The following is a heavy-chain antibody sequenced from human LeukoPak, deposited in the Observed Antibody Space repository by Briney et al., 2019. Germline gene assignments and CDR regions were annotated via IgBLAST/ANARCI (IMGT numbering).Heavy chain of an antibody. J-gene: IGHJ4*02. CDR2: IKQDGSEK. CDR3: AKDLRVATIRSPFDY. CDR1: GFTLSSYA. D-gene: IGHD5-12*01. Sequence: PGGSLRLSCAASGFTLSSYAMSCVRQAPGKGLEWVANIKQDGSEKYYVDSVKGRFTISRDNAKNSLYLQMNSLRAEDTAVYYCAKDLRVATIRSPFDYWGQGTLVTVSS. V-gene: IGHV3-7*01.